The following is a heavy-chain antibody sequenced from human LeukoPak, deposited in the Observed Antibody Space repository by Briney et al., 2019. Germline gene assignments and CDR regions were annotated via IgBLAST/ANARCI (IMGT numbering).Heavy chain of an antibody. D-gene: IGHD6-19*01. V-gene: IGHV1-69*13. CDR3: ARNRGEWLERYYYYYMDV. CDR2: IIPIFGTA. Sequence: SVKVSCKTSGYTFSSYDINWVRQAPGQGLEWIGGIIPIFGTANYAQKFQGRVTITADEYTSTAYMELSSLRSEDTAVYYCARNRGEWLERYYYYYMDVWGKGTTVTVSS. J-gene: IGHJ6*03. CDR1: GYTFSSYD.